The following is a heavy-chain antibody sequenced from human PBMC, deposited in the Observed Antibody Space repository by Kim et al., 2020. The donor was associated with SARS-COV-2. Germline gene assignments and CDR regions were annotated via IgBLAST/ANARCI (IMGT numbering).Heavy chain of an antibody. J-gene: IGHJ6*02. CDR2: ISYDGSNK. CDR3: AKDLRDSLITMPPYYYYGMDV. D-gene: IGHD3-10*01. Sequence: GGSLRLSCAASGFTFSSYGMHWVRQAPGKGLEWVAVISYDGSNKYYADSVKGRFTISRDNSKNTLYLQMNSLRAEDTAVYYCAKDLRDSLITMPPYYYYGMDVWGQGSTVSVSS. V-gene: IGHV3-30*18. CDR1: GFTFSSYG.